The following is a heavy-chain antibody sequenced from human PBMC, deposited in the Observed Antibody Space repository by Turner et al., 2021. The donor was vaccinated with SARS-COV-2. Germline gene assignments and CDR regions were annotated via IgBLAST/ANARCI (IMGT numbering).Heavy chain of an antibody. CDR2: IGGSSEET. D-gene: IGHD2-15*01. Sequence: AIRGVRQAPGRGLEWVLSIGGSSEETYFANSAKGRFTISRDNSKSTLYLQMNSLRADDPAVYYCAKYEGHNAAAFDFWGQGTLVTVSS. V-gene: IGHV3-23*01. CDR3: AKYEGHNAAAFDF. CDR1: A. J-gene: IGHJ3*01.